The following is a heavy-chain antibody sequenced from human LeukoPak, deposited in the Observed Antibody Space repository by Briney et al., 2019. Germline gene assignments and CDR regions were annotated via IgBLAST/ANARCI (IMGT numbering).Heavy chain of an antibody. V-gene: IGHV3-23*01. CDR3: AKDLWRVRGVRGPDAFDI. D-gene: IGHD3-10*01. CDR1: GFTFSSYA. CDR2: ISGSGGST. J-gene: IGHJ3*02. Sequence: GGSLRLSCAASGFTFSSYAMSWVRQAPGKGLEWVSAISGSGGSTYYADSVKGRFTISRDNSKNTLYLQMNSLRAEDTAVYYCAKDLWRVRGVRGPDAFDIWGQGTMVTVSS.